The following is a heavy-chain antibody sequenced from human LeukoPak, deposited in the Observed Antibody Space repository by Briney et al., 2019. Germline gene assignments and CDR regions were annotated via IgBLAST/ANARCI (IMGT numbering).Heavy chain of an antibody. CDR1: GGTFSSYA. Sequence: SVKVSCKASGGTFSSYAISWVRQAPGQGLEWMGGIIPIFGTANYAQKFQGRVTITADESTSTAYMELSSLRSEDTAVYYCNWHCSSTSCYSYFDYWGQGTLVTVSS. V-gene: IGHV1-69*13. D-gene: IGHD2-2*01. J-gene: IGHJ4*02. CDR3: NWHCSSTSCYSYFDY. CDR2: IIPIFGTA.